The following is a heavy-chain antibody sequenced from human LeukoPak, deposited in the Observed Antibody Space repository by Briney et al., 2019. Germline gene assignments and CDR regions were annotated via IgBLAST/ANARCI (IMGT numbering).Heavy chain of an antibody. V-gene: IGHV5-51*01. J-gene: IGHJ4*02. D-gene: IGHD5-12*01. CDR1: GYSFTSYW. CDR3: ARHEGGYSGYDWPYDY. Sequence: GESLKISCKGSGYSFTSYWIGWVRQMPGKGLEWMGIIYPGDSDTRYSPSFQGQVTISADKSISTAYLQWSGLKASDTAMYYCARHEGGYSGYDWPYDYWGQGTLVTVSS. CDR2: IYPGDSDT.